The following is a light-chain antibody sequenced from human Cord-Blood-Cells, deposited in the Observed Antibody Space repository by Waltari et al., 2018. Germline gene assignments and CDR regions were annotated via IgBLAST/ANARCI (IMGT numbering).Light chain of an antibody. CDR3: SSYTSSSTLGV. V-gene: IGLV2-14*03. J-gene: IGLJ3*02. Sequence: QSALTQPASVSGSPGQSITISCTGTSSDVGGYNYVPWYQHHPGKAPKLMIYDVSNRPSGVSNRFSGSKSGNTASLTISGLQAEDEADYYCSSYTSSSTLGVFGGGTKLTVL. CDR2: DVS. CDR1: SSDVGGYNY.